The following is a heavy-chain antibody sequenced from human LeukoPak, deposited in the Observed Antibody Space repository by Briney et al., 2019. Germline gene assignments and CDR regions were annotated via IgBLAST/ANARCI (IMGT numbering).Heavy chain of an antibody. CDR2: MNPNSGNT. Sequence: ASVKVSCKASGYTFTSYGISWVRQATGQGLEWMGWMNPNSGNTGYAQKFQGRVTMTRNTSISTAYMELSSLRSEDTAVYYCARGPVAVANWFDPWGQGTLVTVSS. V-gene: IGHV1-8*02. CDR3: ARGPVAVANWFDP. D-gene: IGHD6-19*01. J-gene: IGHJ5*02. CDR1: GYTFTSYG.